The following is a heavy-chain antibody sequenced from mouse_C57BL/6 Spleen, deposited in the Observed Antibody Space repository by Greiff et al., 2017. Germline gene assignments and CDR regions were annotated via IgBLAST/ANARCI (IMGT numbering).Heavy chain of an antibody. J-gene: IGHJ2*01. Sequence: EVMLVESGGGLVKPGGSLKLSFAASGFPFSDYGMHWVRQAPGKGLGWVAYISSGSSTIYYADTVKGRFTISRDNAKNTLFLQMTSLRSEDTAMYYCARGAYYFDYWGQGTTLTVSS. CDR1: GFPFSDYG. V-gene: IGHV5-17*01. CDR3: ARGAYYFDY. D-gene: IGHD6-1*01. CDR2: ISSGSSTI.